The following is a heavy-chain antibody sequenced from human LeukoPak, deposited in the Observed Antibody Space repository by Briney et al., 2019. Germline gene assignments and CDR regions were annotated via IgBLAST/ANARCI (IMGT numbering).Heavy chain of an antibody. V-gene: IGHV4-34*01. CDR2: INHSGST. CDR1: DGSFSGYY. CDR3: ARQILDRGYCTNGVCSENDY. J-gene: IGHJ4*02. Sequence: SETLSLTCAVYDGSFSGYYWSWIRQPPGKGLEWIGEINHSGSTNYNPSLKSRVTISVDTSKNQFSLKLSSVTAADTAVYYCARQILDRGYCTNGVCSENDYWGQGTLVTVSS. D-gene: IGHD2-8*01.